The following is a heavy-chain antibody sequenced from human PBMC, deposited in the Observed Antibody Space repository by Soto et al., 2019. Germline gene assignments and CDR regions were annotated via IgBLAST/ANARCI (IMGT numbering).Heavy chain of an antibody. CDR3: ARASIFGVNKDYFDY. CDR1: GFTFSSYS. V-gene: IGHV3-48*04. CDR2: ISSRSSTI. D-gene: IGHD3-3*01. Sequence: GGSLRLSCAASGFTFSSYSMNWVRQAPGKGLEWVSYISSRSSTIYYADSVKGRFTIARDNAKNSLYLQRNSLRAEDTAVYYCARASIFGVNKDYFDYWGQGTLVTVSS. J-gene: IGHJ4*02.